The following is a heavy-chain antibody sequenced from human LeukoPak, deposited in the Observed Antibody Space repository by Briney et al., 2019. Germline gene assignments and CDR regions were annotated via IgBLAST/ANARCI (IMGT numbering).Heavy chain of an antibody. D-gene: IGHD3-3*01. Sequence: ASVKVSCKASGYTFTGYYMHWVRQAPGQGLEWMGWISPNSGGTNYAQKFQGRVTMTRDTSISTAYMELSRLRSDDTAVYYCARGGTIFGVVIKGFDPWGQGTLVTVSS. CDR2: ISPNSGGT. J-gene: IGHJ5*02. CDR1: GYTFTGYY. V-gene: IGHV1-2*02. CDR3: ARGGTIFGVVIKGFDP.